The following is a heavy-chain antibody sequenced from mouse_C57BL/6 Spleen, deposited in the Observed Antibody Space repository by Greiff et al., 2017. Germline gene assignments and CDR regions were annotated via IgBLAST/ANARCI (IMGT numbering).Heavy chain of an antibody. CDR3: VRHHDYGSSYGAMDY. D-gene: IGHD1-1*01. CDR2: IRSKSNNYAT. Sequence: EADGGLVQPKGSLKLSCAASGFSFNTYAMNWVRQAPGKGLEWVARIRSKSNNYATYYADSVKDRFTISRDDSESMLYLQMNNLKTEDTAMYYCVRHHDYGSSYGAMDYWGQGTSVTVSS. V-gene: IGHV10-1*01. CDR1: GFSFNTYA. J-gene: IGHJ4*01.